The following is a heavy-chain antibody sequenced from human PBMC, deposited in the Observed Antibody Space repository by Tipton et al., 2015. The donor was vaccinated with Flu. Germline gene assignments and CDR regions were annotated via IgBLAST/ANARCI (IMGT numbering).Heavy chain of an antibody. CDR2: IWYDGSNK. V-gene: IGHV3-33*01. CDR1: GFISSTYG. D-gene: IGHD2-2*01. Sequence: QVQLVQSGGGVVQPGRSLRLSCAASGFISSTYGMHWVRQAPGKGLEWVAVIWYDGSNKYYADSVKGRFTISRDNSKNMVYLQMNSLRSDDTAVYFCARDMPQGIVVIPPAKRFDYWGQGTLVTVSS. CDR3: ARDMPQGIVVIPPAKRFDY. J-gene: IGHJ4*02.